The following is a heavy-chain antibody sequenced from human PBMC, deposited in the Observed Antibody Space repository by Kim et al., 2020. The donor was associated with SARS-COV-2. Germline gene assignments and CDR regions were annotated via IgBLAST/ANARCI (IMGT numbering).Heavy chain of an antibody. V-gene: IGHV1-69*13. J-gene: IGHJ6*02. D-gene: IGHD6-19*01. CDR3: ARPQAWRVAVAPVGMDV. CDR2: IIPIFGTA. CDR1: GGTFSSYA. Sequence: SVKVSCKASGGTFSSYAISWVRQAPGQGLEWMGGIIPIFGTANYAQKFQGRVTITADESTSTAYMELSSLRSEDTAVYYCARPQAWRVAVAPVGMDVWGQGTTVTVSS.